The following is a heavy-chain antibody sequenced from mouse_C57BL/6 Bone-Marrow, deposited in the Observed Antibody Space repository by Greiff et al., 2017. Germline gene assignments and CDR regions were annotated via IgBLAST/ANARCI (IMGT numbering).Heavy chain of an antibody. Sequence: QVQLKQSGAELARPGASVKLSCKASGYTFTSYGISWVKQRTGQGLEWIGEIYPRSGNTYYNEKFKGKATLTADKSSSTAYMELRSLTSEDSAVYFCARGGDDYSYYLDYWGQGTTLTVSS. V-gene: IGHV1-81*01. D-gene: IGHD2-4*01. CDR1: GYTFTSYG. CDR2: IYPRSGNT. J-gene: IGHJ2*01. CDR3: ARGGDDYSYYLDY.